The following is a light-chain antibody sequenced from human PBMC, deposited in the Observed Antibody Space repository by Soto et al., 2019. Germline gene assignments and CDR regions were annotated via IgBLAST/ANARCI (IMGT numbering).Light chain of an antibody. CDR1: QRISIY. Sequence: DIQMTQSPSSLSASVGDRVTITGRARQRISIYLNWYQKKTGKAPNLLIYSATNLQAGVPSRFSGSGSVTDFTLTISSLQPEDVALYYCQQSFTTPRWTFGQGTKVQMK. J-gene: IGKJ1*01. CDR3: QQSFTTPRWT. V-gene: IGKV1-39*01. CDR2: SAT.